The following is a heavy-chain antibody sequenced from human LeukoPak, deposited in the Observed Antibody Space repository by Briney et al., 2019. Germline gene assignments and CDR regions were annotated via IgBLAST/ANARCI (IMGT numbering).Heavy chain of an antibody. V-gene: IGHV3-21*01. CDR3: ASKAAAVRHLDY. J-gene: IGHJ4*02. CDR1: GFTFSSYS. CDR2: ISSSSSYI. D-gene: IGHD6-13*01. Sequence: GGSLRLSCAASGFTFSSYSMNWVRQAPGKGLEWVSSISSSSSYIYYADSVKGRFTISRDNAKNSLYLQTNSLRAEDTAVYYCASKAAAVRHLDYWGQGTLVTVSS.